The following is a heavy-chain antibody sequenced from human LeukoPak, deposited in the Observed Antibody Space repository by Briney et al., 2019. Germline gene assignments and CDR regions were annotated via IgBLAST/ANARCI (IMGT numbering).Heavy chain of an antibody. Sequence: GGSLRLSCAASGFTFSNYWMSWVRQAPGKGLEWVANINQDGSGKYYVDSVKGRFTISRDNAKNSLYLQMNSLRAEDTAVYYCARYGVAGGFDIWGQGTMVTVSS. J-gene: IGHJ3*02. CDR1: GFTFSNYW. CDR3: ARYGVAGGFDI. V-gene: IGHV3-7*01. D-gene: IGHD3-3*01. CDR2: INQDGSGK.